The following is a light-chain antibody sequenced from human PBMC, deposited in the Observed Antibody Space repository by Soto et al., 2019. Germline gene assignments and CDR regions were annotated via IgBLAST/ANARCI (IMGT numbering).Light chain of an antibody. CDR1: SSNIGNNY. CDR3: GTWDSSLSAYV. V-gene: IGLV1-51*01. CDR2: DNY. Sequence: QSVLTQPPSVSAAPGLKVTISCSGSSSNIGNNYVSWYQQLPGTAPKLLIYDNYKRPSGIPDRFSGSRSGTSATLGITGLQTGDEADYYCGTWDSSLSAYVFGTGTQLTVL. J-gene: IGLJ1*01.